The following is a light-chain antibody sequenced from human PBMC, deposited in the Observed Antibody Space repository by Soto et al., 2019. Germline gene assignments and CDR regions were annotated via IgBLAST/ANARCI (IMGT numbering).Light chain of an antibody. CDR1: PSDVGAYNY. V-gene: IGLV2-14*01. J-gene: IGLJ3*02. CDR3: SSYTVINTAV. CDR2: EVD. Sequence: QSALTQPASVSGSPGQSVSISCTGSPSDVGAYNYVAWYQHKPGKAPRLLIYEVDHRPSGISPRFSGSKSGNTASLTISGLQTDDEADYYCSSYTVINTAVFGGGTKLTVL.